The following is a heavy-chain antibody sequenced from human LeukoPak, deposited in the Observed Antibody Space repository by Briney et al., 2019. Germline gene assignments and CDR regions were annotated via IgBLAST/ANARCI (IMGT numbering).Heavy chain of an antibody. CDR2: ISYDGSNK. CDR3: AKPNDAFDI. J-gene: IGHJ3*02. Sequence: GRSLRLSCAASGFTFSSYAMHWVRQAPGKGLEWVAVISYDGSNKYYADSVKGRFTISRDNSKNTLYLQMNSLRAEDTAVYYCAKPNDAFDIWGQGTMVTVSS. V-gene: IGHV3-30-3*02. CDR1: GFTFSSYA.